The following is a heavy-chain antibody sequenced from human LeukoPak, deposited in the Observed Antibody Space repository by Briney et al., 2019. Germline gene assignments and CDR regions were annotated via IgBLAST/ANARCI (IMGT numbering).Heavy chain of an antibody. CDR1: GFTFITHG. D-gene: IGHD2-2*01. J-gene: IGHJ4*02. CDR3: AKWGYIVVVPAAIRDDY. Sequence: GGSLRLSCSASGFTFITHGMHWVRQAPGKGLEWVAFIWADGSHKYYADSVKGRFTISRDNSKSTLYLQMNSLRAEDTAVYYCAKWGYIVVVPAAIRDDYWGQGTLVTVSS. CDR2: IWADGSHK. V-gene: IGHV3-30*02.